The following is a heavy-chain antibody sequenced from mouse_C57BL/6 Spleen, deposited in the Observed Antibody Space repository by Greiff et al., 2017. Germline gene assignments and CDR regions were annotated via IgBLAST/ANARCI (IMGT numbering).Heavy chain of an antibody. D-gene: IGHD1-1*01. CDR2: ISTGGSYT. Sequence: EVKVVESGGDLVKPGGSLKLSCAASGFTFSSYGMSWVRQTPDKRLEWVATISTGGSYTYYPDSVKGRFTISRDTAKNTLYLQMSSLKSEDTALYYYAGQGDYGSFYWYFDVWGTGTTVTVSS. CDR1: GFTFSSYG. CDR3: AGQGDYGSFYWYFDV. V-gene: IGHV5-6*01. J-gene: IGHJ1*03.